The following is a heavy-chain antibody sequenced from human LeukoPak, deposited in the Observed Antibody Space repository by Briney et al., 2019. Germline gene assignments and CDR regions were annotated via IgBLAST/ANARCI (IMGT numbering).Heavy chain of an antibody. CDR3: ARGQTYYDFWSGYYSNWFDP. V-gene: IGHV4-59*01. CDR1: GGSISSYY. Sequence: SETLSLTCTVSGGSISSYYWSWIRQPPGKGLEWIGYIYYSGSTNYNPSLKSRVTISVGTSKNQFSLKLSSVTAADTAVYYCARGQTYYDFWSGYYSNWFDPWGQGTLVTVSS. CDR2: IYYSGST. J-gene: IGHJ5*02. D-gene: IGHD3-3*01.